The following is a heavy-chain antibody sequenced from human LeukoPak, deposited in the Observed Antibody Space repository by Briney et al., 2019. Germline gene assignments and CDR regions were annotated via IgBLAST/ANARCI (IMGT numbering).Heavy chain of an antibody. J-gene: IGHJ6*03. CDR2: VNDSGRT. Sequence: SETLSLTCAVYGGSFSNYYWSWIRQPPGKGLEWIGEVNDSGRTNYNPSLMSRVTVSVDTSKNQFSLRLTSVTATDTAVYYCARRWNYGRNYYIDVWGNGATVSVSS. CDR3: ARRWNYGRNYYIDV. V-gene: IGHV4-34*01. CDR1: GGSFSNYY. D-gene: IGHD1-7*01.